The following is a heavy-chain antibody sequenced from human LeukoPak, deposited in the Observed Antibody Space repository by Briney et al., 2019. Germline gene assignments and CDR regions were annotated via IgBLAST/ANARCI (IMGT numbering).Heavy chain of an antibody. Sequence: GGSLRLSCAASGFTFSSYAMSWVRQAPGKGLEWVSGISGSGVSTYYADSVKGRFTISRDNSKNTLYLQMNSLRAEDTAVYYCARTYYYGSGSYLDYWGQGTLVTVSS. J-gene: IGHJ4*02. CDR3: ARTYYYGSGSYLDY. V-gene: IGHV3-23*01. CDR2: ISGSGVST. D-gene: IGHD3-10*01. CDR1: GFTFSSYA.